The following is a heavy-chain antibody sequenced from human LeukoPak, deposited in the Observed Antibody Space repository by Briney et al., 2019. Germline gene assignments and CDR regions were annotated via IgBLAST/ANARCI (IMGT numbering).Heavy chain of an antibody. CDR1: GDSISSNSYY. V-gene: IGHV4-39*01. D-gene: IGHD2-8*01. CDR3: ARHLPRCSNGVCQPHGVLYGMDV. CDR2: IYYSGTK. Sequence: SSETLSLTCTVSGDSISSNSYYSGWIRQPPGKGLEWIGSIYYSGTKYYNPSVNSPITVSVDTSNNQFSLRLTSVTAADTAIYYCARHLPRCSNGVCQPHGVLYGMDVWGQGTTVTVYS. J-gene: IGHJ6*02.